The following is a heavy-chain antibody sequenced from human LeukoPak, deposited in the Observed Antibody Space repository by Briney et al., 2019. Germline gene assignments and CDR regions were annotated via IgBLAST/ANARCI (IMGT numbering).Heavy chain of an antibody. V-gene: IGHV3-21*01. CDR3: ARGIVATLDYFDY. CDR1: GFTFSSYS. CDR2: ISSSSSYI. Sequence: GGSLRLSCAASGFTFSSYSMNWVRQAPGKGLEWVSSISSSSSYIYYADSVKGRFTISSDNAKNSLYLQMNSLRAEDTAVYYCARGIVATLDYFDYWGQGTLVTVSS. J-gene: IGHJ4*02. D-gene: IGHD5-12*01.